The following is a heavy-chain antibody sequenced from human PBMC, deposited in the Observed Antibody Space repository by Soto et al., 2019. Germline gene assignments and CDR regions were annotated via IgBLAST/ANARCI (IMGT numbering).Heavy chain of an antibody. CDR3: ARTLYGANVDY. V-gene: IGHV1-8*01. Sequence: QVQLVQSGAEVKKPGASVKVSCKASGYTYTSYDINWVRQATGQGLEWMGWMNPKSGDTGYAQKFQGRVTRTKNTPISTVDKEQSSLRSEDTAVYYWARTLYGANVDYWGQGTLVTVSS. CDR2: MNPKSGDT. J-gene: IGHJ4*02. D-gene: IGHD4-17*01. CDR1: GYTYTSYD.